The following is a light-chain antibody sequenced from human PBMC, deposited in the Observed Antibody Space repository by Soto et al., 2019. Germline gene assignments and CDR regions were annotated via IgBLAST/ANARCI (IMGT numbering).Light chain of an antibody. CDR1: QSIGSD. V-gene: IGKV3-15*01. CDR3: QQYNIWSLYT. CDR2: GAA. Sequence: EIVMTQSPATLSVSPGDRATLSCRASQSIGSDLAWYKLKPGQAPRLLIYGAATRATGIPAKFSGSGSRTEFSLTISSLQSEDSAVYYCQQYNIWSLYTFGQGTKLEIK. J-gene: IGKJ2*01.